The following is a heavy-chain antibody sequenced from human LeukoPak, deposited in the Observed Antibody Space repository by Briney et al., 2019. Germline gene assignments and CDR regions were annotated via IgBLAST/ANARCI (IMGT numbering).Heavy chain of an antibody. D-gene: IGHD1-26*01. J-gene: IGHJ4*02. CDR2: IYYSGST. CDR1: GGSISSSSYY. CDR3: ARNTIAIVGATRYFDY. Sequence: SETLSLTCTVSGGSISSSSYYWGWIRQPPGKGLEWIGSIYYSGSTYYNPSLKSRVTISVDTSKNQFSLKLSSVTAADTAVYYCARNTIAIVGATRYFDYWGQGTLVTVSS. V-gene: IGHV4-39*01.